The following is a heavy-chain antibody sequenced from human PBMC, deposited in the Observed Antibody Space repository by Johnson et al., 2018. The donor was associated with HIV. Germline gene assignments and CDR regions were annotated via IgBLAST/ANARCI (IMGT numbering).Heavy chain of an antibody. Sequence: QVQLVESGGGVVQPGTSLRLSCAASGFTFSSYAMHWVRQAPGKGLEWVAVISYDGSNKYYADSVKGRFTISRDNSKNTLYLQMNSLRAEDTAVYYCAKEALRGGEYDAFDIWGQGTMVTVSS. CDR3: AKEALRGGEYDAFDI. CDR2: ISYDGSNK. V-gene: IGHV3-30-3*01. J-gene: IGHJ3*02. D-gene: IGHD2-15*01. CDR1: GFTFSSYA.